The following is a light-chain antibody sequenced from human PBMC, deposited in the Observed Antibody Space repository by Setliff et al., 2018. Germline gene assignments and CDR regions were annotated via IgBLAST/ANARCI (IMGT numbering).Light chain of an antibody. CDR1: TSDIGTYNY. J-gene: IGLJ1*01. Sequence: QSALAQPASVSGSPGQSITISCSGTTSDIGTYNYVSWYQQYPGKAPKLVIYDVSNRPSGVSNRFSGSKSGNTASLTIPGLQAEDEADYYCYSYTASTSYVFGTGTKVTVL. CDR3: YSYTASTSYV. V-gene: IGLV2-14*01. CDR2: DVS.